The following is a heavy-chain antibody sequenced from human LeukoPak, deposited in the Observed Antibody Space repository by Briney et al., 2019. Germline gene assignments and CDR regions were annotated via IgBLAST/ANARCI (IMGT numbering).Heavy chain of an antibody. CDR2: ISYDGSNK. D-gene: IGHD3-10*01. V-gene: IGHV3-30*18. J-gene: IGHJ5*02. CDR1: GFTFSSYV. Sequence: QSGGSLRLSCAASGFTFSSYVMHWVRQAPGKGLEWVAVISYDGSNKYYADSVKGRFTISRDNSKNTLYLQMNSLRAEDTAVYYCAKLLPGGGPWGQGTLVTVSS. CDR3: AKLLPGGGP.